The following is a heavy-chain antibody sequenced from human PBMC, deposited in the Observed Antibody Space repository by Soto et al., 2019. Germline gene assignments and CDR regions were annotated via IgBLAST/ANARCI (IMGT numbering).Heavy chain of an antibody. CDR3: ARGTDYGDYFDY. CDR2: IYYSGST. Sequence: LETLSLTCAVSGYSISSSNWWGWIRQPPGKGLEWIGYIYYSGSTYYNPSLKSRVTMSVDTSKNQFSLKLSSVTAVDTAVYYCARGTDYGDYFDYWGQGTLVTVSS. CDR1: GYSISSSNW. J-gene: IGHJ4*02. V-gene: IGHV4-28*03. D-gene: IGHD4-17*01.